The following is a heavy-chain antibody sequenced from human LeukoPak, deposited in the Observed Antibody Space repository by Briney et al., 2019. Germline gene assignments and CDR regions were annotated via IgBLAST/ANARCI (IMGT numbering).Heavy chain of an antibody. D-gene: IGHD1-14*01. Sequence: GEALKISCKGSGYTITTSWIGCVRQMAGKGLERMGVIYPGDSDTRYSPSFQGQVTISADKSISTAYLQWTSLKASDTAMYYCARSEPRGRSFDIWGQGTMVTVSS. J-gene: IGHJ3*02. V-gene: IGHV5-51*01. CDR1: GYTITTSW. CDR2: IYPGDSDT. CDR3: ARSEPRGRSFDI.